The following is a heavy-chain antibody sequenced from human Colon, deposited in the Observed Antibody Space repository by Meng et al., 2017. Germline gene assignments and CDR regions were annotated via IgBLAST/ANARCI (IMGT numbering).Heavy chain of an antibody. CDR3: ARGASDYDFDY. D-gene: IGHD3-22*01. J-gene: IGHJ4*02. CDR1: GGSVSSGIYY. V-gene: IGHV4-61*01. Sequence: VSAPALVRPSDTLPSTCSVSGGSVSSGIYYWSWIRQPPGKGLEWIGYIYYSGSTNYNPSLKSRVTISVDTSKNQFSLKLSSVTAADTAVYYCARGASDYDFDYWGQGTLVTVSS. CDR2: IYYSGST.